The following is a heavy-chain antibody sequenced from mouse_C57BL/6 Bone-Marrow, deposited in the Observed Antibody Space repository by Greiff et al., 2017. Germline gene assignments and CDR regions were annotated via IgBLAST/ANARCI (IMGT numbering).Heavy chain of an antibody. CDR3: AREGTMVTTGFAY. D-gene: IGHD2-2*01. J-gene: IGHJ3*01. CDR1: GYTFTSYW. V-gene: IGHV1-55*01. Sequence: VQLQQPGAELVKPGASVKMSCKASGYTFTSYWITWVKQRPGQGLEWIGDIYPGSGSTNYNEKFKSKATLTVDTSSSTAYMQHSSLTSEDSAVYYCAREGTMVTTGFAYWGQVTLVTVSA. CDR2: IYPGSGST.